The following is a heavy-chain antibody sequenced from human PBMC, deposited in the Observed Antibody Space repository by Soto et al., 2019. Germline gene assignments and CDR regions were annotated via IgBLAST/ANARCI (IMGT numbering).Heavy chain of an antibody. V-gene: IGHV4-30-2*01. CDR1: GGSISSGGYS. CDR2: IYHSGST. CDR3: ARVPDY. J-gene: IGHJ4*02. Sequence: QLQLQESGSGLVKPSQTLSLTCAVSGGSISSGGYSWSWIRQPPGKGLEWIGYIYHSGSTYYNPXLXXXXXXSXXRXXXXXSXXXSXVTAADTAVYXCARVPDYWGQGTLVTVSS.